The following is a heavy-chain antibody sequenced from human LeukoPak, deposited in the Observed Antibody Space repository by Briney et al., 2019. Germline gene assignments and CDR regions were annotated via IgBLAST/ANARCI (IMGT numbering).Heavy chain of an antibody. CDR2: INHSGST. V-gene: IGHV4-34*01. J-gene: IGHJ4*02. CDR1: GGSFSGYY. Sequence: SETLSLTCAVYGGSFSGYYWSWIRQPPGKGLEWIGEINHSGSTNYNPSLKSRVTISVDTSKNQFSLKLSSVTAADTAVYYCARGQRGVRGVTPVWGQGTLVTVSS. D-gene: IGHD3-10*01. CDR3: ARGQRGVRGVTPV.